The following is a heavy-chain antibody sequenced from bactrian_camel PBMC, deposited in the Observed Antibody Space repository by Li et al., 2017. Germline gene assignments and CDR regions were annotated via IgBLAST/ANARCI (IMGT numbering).Heavy chain of an antibody. D-gene: IGHD5*01. CDR2: VRHNGAT. CDR3: AAGWSYGVGTLLRRHYDY. J-gene: IGHJ4*01. Sequence: QLVESGGGSVQPGGSLRLSCVASGYTVVSGCMGWYRQVPGKEREFVSEVRHNGATRYADSVKGRFTISQDNAKKTTYLQMDHLRTEDTAIYYCAAGWSYGVGTLLRRHYDYWGQGTQVTVS. CDR1: GYTVVSGC. V-gene: IGHV3S67*01.